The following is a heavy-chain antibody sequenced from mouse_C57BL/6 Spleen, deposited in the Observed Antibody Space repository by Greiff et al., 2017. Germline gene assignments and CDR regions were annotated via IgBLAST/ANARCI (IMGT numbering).Heavy chain of an antibody. D-gene: IGHD2-3*01. CDR3: ARDVDGYSHYFDY. CDR1: GFTFSDYY. J-gene: IGHJ2*01. Sequence: DVKLVESEGGLVQPGSSMKLSCTASGFTFSDYYMAWVRQVPEKGLEWVANINYDGSSTYYLDSLKSRFIISRDNAKNILYLQMSSLKSEDTATYYCARDVDGYSHYFDYWGQGTTLTVSS. V-gene: IGHV5-16*01. CDR2: INYDGSST.